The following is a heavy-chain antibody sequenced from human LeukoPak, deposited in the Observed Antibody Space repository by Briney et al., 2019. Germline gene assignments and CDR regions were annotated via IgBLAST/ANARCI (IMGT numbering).Heavy chain of an antibody. CDR3: ARGPRDSNGYYYKY. CDR2: INQDGSDM. CDR1: GFTVSSNY. Sequence: GGSLRLSCAASGFTVSSNYMSWVRQAPGKGLEWVANINQDGSDMYYVDSVKGRFTISRENTKSSLYLQMNSLRVEDTAEYYCARGPRDSNGYYYKYWGQGSLVIVSP. V-gene: IGHV3-7*04. D-gene: IGHD3-22*01. J-gene: IGHJ4*02.